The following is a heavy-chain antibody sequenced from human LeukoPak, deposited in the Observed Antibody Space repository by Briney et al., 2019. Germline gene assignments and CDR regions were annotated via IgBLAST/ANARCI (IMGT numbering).Heavy chain of an antibody. CDR3: ARVMHYYDSSGYSYYYYMDV. CDR1: GGSISSYY. Sequence: SETLSLTCTVSGGSISSYYWSWIRQPPGKGLEWIGYIYYSGSTNHNPSLKSRVTISVDTSKNQFSLKLSSVTAADTAVYYCARVMHYYDSSGYSYYYYMDVWGKGTTVTISS. V-gene: IGHV4-59*01. D-gene: IGHD3-22*01. J-gene: IGHJ6*03. CDR2: IYYSGST.